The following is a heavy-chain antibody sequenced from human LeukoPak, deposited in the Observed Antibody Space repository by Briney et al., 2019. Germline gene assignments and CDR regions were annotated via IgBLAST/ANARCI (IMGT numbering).Heavy chain of an antibody. Sequence: GGSLRLSCAASGFTFTTYRMDWVRQAPGKGLEWVSFICSNRSYTYYADSVKGRFTISRDNAKNSLYLQMNSLRAEDTAVYYWARREGFYDSDGYFAADGFDIWGEGTMSPSLQ. CDR3: ARREGFYDSDGYFAADGFDI. V-gene: IGHV3-21*01. J-gene: IGHJ3*02. D-gene: IGHD3-22*01. CDR2: ICSNRSYT. CDR1: GFTFTTYR.